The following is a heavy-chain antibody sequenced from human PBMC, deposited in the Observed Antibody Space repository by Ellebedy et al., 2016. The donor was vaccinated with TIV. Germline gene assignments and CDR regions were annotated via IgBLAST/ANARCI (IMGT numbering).Heavy chain of an antibody. CDR3: ARVGAKDIPPMIVVEYDPHYYGMDV. D-gene: IGHD3-22*01. J-gene: IGHJ6*02. CDR2: ISSSSSYI. Sequence: GGSLRLXXAASGFTFSSYSMNWVRQAPGKGLEWVSSISSSSSYIYYADSVKGRFTISRDNAKNSLYLQMNSLRAEDTAVYYCARVGAKDIPPMIVVEYDPHYYGMDVWGQGTTVTVSS. CDR1: GFTFSSYS. V-gene: IGHV3-21*01.